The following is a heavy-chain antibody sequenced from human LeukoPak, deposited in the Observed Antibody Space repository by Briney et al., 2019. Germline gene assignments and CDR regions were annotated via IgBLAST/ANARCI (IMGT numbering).Heavy chain of an antibody. J-gene: IGHJ4*02. CDR2: ISAYNGNT. CDR1: GYTFTSYG. V-gene: IGHV1-18*01. Sequence: ASVKVSCKASGYTFTSYGISWVRQAPGQGLEWMGWISAYNGNTNYAQKLQGRVTMTTDTSTSTAYMELRSLRSDDPAVYYCARGNRYGDYGTYIYWGQGTLVTVSS. D-gene: IGHD4-17*01. CDR3: ARGNRYGDYGTYIY.